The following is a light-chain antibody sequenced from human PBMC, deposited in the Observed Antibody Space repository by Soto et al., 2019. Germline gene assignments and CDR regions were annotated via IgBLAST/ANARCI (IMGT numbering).Light chain of an antibody. J-gene: IGKJ4*01. CDR1: QSVGRNF. V-gene: IGKV3-20*01. CDR3: QQYASSPLT. Sequence: EIVLTQSPGTLSLSPGEIATLSCRASQSVGRNFLAWYQHKPGQAPRLLIHGASNRATAIPYSFRGSGSWTYFTITIGSLEPEDFAVYYCQQYASSPLTFGGGTKVEIK. CDR2: GAS.